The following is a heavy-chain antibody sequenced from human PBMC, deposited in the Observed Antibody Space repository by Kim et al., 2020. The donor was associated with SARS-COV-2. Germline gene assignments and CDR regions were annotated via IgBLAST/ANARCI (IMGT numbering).Heavy chain of an antibody. CDR2: INHSGST. CDR3: ARAYLGYCSSTSCHRHGPNWFDP. CDR1: GGSFSGYY. Sequence: SETLSLTCAVYGGSFSGYYWSWIRQPPGKGLEWIGEINHSGSTNYNPSLKSRVTISVDTSKNQFSLKLSSVTAADTAVYYCARAYLGYCSSTSCHRHGPNWFDPWGQGTLVTVSS. D-gene: IGHD2-2*01. V-gene: IGHV4-34*01. J-gene: IGHJ5*02.